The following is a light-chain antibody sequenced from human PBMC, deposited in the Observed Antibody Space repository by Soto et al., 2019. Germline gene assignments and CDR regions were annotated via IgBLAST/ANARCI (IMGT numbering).Light chain of an antibody. J-gene: IGKJ5*01. Sequence: SVLTKSPDTLSLSTGDRATLSCRASQSVSKYLAWYQQKPGQAPGLLIYDTSNRATGVPARFSGSGSGTDFTLSISSLEPEDFAVYYCQERSNWPSITFGQGTRLEIK. CDR3: QERSNWPSIT. V-gene: IGKV3-11*01. CDR2: DTS. CDR1: QSVSKY.